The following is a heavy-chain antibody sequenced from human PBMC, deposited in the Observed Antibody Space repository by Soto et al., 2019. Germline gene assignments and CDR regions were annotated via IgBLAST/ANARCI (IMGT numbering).Heavy chain of an antibody. D-gene: IGHD4-17*01. CDR2: ITRSGGST. V-gene: IGHV3-23*01. CDR1: GFTFYSYA. J-gene: IGHJ6*02. CDR3: ARVWERTVTTRNYFYGMDV. Sequence: EVQLLESGGGLVQPGGSLTLSCAASGFTFYSYAMTWVRQAPGKGLEWVSTITRSGGSTYFADSVKGRFTISRDNSKSTLYLQMSSLRAEDKAVYSCARVWERTVTTRNYFYGMDVWGQGTTVTVSS.